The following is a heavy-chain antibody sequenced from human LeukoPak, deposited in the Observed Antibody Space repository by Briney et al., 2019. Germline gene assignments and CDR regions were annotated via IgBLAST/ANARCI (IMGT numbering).Heavy chain of an antibody. CDR2: ISYDGSNK. CDR1: GFTFSSDA. J-gene: IGHJ4*02. Sequence: QPGGSLRLSCAASGFTFSSDAMHWVRQAPGKGLEWVAVISYDGSNKYYADSEKGRITISRDNSKNMLYLEMSSLRAEDTAVYYCARGSQWLDSWFDCWGQGTLVTVSS. V-gene: IGHV3-30-3*01. D-gene: IGHD6-19*01. CDR3: ARGSQWLDSWFDC.